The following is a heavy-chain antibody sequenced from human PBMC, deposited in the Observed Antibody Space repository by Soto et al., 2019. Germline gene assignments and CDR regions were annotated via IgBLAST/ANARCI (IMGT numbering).Heavy chain of an antibody. V-gene: IGHV4-59*01. Sequence: PSETLSLTCTVSGGSISDYYWSWIRQPPGKGLEWIAYMFYSGNTNYNPSLKSRVAMSVDTSKNQFSLRLSSVTAADTAVYYCATGFAMDVWGQGTTLTVSS. CDR1: GGSISDYY. CDR2: MFYSGNT. CDR3: ATGFAMDV. J-gene: IGHJ6*02. D-gene: IGHD3-10*01.